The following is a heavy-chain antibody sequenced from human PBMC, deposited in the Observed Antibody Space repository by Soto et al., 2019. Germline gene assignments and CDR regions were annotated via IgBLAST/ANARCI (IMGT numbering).Heavy chain of an antibody. CDR1: GYTFTSYD. CDR3: ARGYGDQYYYYGMDV. Sequence: ASVKVSCKASGYTFTSYDINWVRQATGQGLEWMGWMNPNSGNTGYAQKFQGRVTMTRNTSISTAYMELSSLRSEDTAVYYCARGYGDQYYYYGMDVWGQGTTVTVSS. D-gene: IGHD4-17*01. J-gene: IGHJ6*02. V-gene: IGHV1-8*01. CDR2: MNPNSGNT.